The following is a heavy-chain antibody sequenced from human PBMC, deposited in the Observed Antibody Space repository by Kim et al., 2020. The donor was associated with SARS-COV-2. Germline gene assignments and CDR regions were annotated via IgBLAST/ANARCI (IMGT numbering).Heavy chain of an antibody. D-gene: IGHD3-22*01. Sequence: ASVKVSCKASGYTFTSYGISWVRQAPGQGLEWMGWISAYNGNTNYAQKLQGRVTMTTDTSTSTAYMELRSLRSDDTAVYYCARDRYDSSGNYYYYGMDVWGQGTTVTVSS. J-gene: IGHJ6*02. CDR3: ARDRYDSSGNYYYYGMDV. CDR1: GYTFTSYG. V-gene: IGHV1-18*04. CDR2: ISAYNGNT.